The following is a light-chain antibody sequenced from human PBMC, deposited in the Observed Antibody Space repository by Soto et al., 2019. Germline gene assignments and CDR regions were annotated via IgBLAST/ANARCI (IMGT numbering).Light chain of an antibody. CDR2: GAS. J-gene: IGKJ5*01. V-gene: IGKV3-20*01. CDR3: QQSYSAPIT. Sequence: EIVLAQSPVTPSFSPGGRATLPCRASQSVTSNYLAWYQQKPGQAPRLLIFGASIRVTGIPDRFIGSGSGTDFTLTISRLEPEDFAAYYCQQSYSAPITFGQGTRLEIK. CDR1: QSVTSNY.